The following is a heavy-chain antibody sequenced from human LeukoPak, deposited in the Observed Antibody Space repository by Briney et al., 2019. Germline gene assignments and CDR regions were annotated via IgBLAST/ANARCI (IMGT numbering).Heavy chain of an antibody. V-gene: IGHV4-30-2*01. Sequence: PLQTLSLTCAVSGGSISSGGYSWSWIRQPRGEGLEWSGYIYHSGSTYYNPSLKSRVTISVDRSKNQFSLKLSPVTAADTAVYYCARGSELGINWFDPWGQGTLVTVSS. D-gene: IGHD7-27*01. CDR3: ARGSELGINWFDP. CDR1: GGSISSGGYS. J-gene: IGHJ5*02. CDR2: IYHSGST.